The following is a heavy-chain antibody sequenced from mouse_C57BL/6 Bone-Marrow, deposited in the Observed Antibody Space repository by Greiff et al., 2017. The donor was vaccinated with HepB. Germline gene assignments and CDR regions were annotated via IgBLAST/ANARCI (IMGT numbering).Heavy chain of an antibody. D-gene: IGHD2-3*01. CDR2: ISSGGSYT. CDR1: GFTFSSYG. CDR3: ARYDPSFAY. J-gene: IGHJ3*01. V-gene: IGHV5-6*01. Sequence: EVQLQESGGDLVKPGGSLKLSCAASGFTFSSYGMSWVRQTPDKRLEWVATISSGGSYTYYPDSVKGRFTISRDNAKNTLYLQMSSLKSEDTAMYYCARYDPSFAYWGQGTLVTVSA.